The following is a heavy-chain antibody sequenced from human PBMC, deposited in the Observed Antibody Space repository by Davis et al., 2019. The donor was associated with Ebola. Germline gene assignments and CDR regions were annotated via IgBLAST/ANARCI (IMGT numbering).Heavy chain of an antibody. CDR1: GFTFSSYG. J-gene: IGHJ4*02. V-gene: IGHV3-30*18. CDR2: ISYDGSNK. D-gene: IGHD6-19*01. CDR3: AKAVAGSNPFDY. Sequence: GGSLRLSCAASGFTFSSYGMHWVRQAPGKGLEWVAVISYDGSNKYYADSVKGRFTISRDNSKNTLYLQMNSLRAEDTAVYYCAKAVAGSNPFDYWGQGTLVTVSS.